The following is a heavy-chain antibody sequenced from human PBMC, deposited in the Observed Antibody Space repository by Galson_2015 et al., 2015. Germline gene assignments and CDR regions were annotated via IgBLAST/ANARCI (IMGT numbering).Heavy chain of an antibody. Sequence: SVKVSCKASGYTFTSYTMHWVRQAPGQRLEWMGWINAGNGNTQYSQKFQGRVTITRDTSASTAYMELSSLRSEDTAVYYCARDLCSTSCYLALKYSYGMDVWGQGTTVTVSS. CDR2: INAGNGNT. J-gene: IGHJ6*02. D-gene: IGHD2-2*01. CDR1: GYTFTSYT. V-gene: IGHV1-3*01. CDR3: ARDLCSTSCYLALKYSYGMDV.